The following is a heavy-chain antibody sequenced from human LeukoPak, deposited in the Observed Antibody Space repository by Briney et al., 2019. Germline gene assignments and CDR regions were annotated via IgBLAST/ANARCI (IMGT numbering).Heavy chain of an antibody. CDR1: GYTFTSYY. V-gene: IGHV1-46*01. D-gene: IGHD1-1*01. Sequence: ASVKVSCKASGYTFTSYYMHWVRQAPGQGLEWMGIINPSGGSTSYAQKFQGRVTMTRSTSISTAYMELSSLRSDDTAVYYCARNHLGYSYWGQGTLVTVSS. CDR2: INPSGGST. J-gene: IGHJ4*02. CDR3: ARNHLGYSY.